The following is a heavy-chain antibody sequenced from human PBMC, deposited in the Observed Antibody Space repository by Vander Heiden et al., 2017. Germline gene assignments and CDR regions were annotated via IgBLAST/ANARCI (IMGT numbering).Heavy chain of an antibody. D-gene: IGHD3-22*01. V-gene: IGHV3-15*07. CDR3: TTDGRDYDSRPFDY. CDR1: VFLFPTAW. Sequence: EFKLLELGGGLVRLGGSFRLSFPAFVFLFPTAWMNWVRQAAGKGLEWVGRIKSKTDGGTKDYAAPVKGRSTISRDDSKNTMYRQMNRMQTEETAMYYSTTDGRDYDSRPFDYWGQGTMVTVSS. J-gene: IGHJ4*02. CDR2: IKSKTDGGTK.